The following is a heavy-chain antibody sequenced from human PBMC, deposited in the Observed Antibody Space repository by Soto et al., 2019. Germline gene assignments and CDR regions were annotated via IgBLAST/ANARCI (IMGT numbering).Heavy chain of an antibody. D-gene: IGHD3-22*01. CDR3: ARDFYYDSD. J-gene: IGHJ4*02. CDR2: ISYDGSNK. CDR1: GFTFSSYA. Sequence: QVQLVESGGGVVQPGRSLRLSCAASGFTFSSYAMHWVRQAPGKGLEWVAVISYDGSNKYYADSVKGRFTISRDNAKNSVYLQMNSLRAEDTAVYYCARDFYYDSDWGQGTLVTVSS. V-gene: IGHV3-30-3*01.